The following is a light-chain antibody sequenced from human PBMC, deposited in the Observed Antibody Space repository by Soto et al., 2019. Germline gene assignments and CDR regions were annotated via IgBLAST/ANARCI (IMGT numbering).Light chain of an antibody. J-gene: IGLJ1*01. CDR2: TNN. Sequence: QSVLTQPPSASGAPGQTVTISCSGGDSNIGNHDVNWYQQLPGTAPKLLIYTNNLRPSGVPDRFSASKSGTSASLAIGGLQSEDEADYYCISWDSSLTGYVFGTGTKLTVL. V-gene: IGLV1-44*01. CDR1: DSNIGNHD. CDR3: ISWDSSLTGYV.